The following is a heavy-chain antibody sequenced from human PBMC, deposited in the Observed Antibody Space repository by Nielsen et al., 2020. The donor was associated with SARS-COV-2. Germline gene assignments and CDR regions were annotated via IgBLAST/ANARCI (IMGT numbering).Heavy chain of an antibody. J-gene: IGHJ3*01. Sequence: GESLKISCAASGFTFNTYAMSWVRQAPGKGLEWVSAVTGNGAATYYADSVKGRVSISRDNSKNTLYLQMNTLRAEDTAVYYCAGDPSGITRRFDLWGQGTTVTVSS. D-gene: IGHD1-20*01. CDR3: AGDPSGITRRFDL. CDR1: GFTFNTYA. V-gene: IGHV3-23*01. CDR2: VTGNGAAT.